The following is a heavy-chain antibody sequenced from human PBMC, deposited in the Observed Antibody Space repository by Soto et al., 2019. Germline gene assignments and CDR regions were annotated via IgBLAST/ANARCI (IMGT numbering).Heavy chain of an antibody. CDR1: GGSFSNYY. V-gene: IGHV4-59*01. CDR3: ARVGVFQGNYFWYALDV. CDR2: IHHRGST. J-gene: IGHJ6*02. Sequence: PSETLSLTCTVSGGSFSNYYWSWIRQSPGTGLEWIGYIHHRGSTKYNPSLQSRVTISIDTSENQFSLRLASVTAADTAVYYCARVGVFQGNYFWYALDVWGQGTTVTVSS. D-gene: IGHD3-10*01.